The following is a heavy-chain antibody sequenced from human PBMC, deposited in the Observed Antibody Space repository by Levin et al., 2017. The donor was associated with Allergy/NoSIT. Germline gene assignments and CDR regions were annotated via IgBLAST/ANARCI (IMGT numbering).Heavy chain of an antibody. CDR3: AKATGGSGWYTVDY. Sequence: SCAASGFTFSSSAMDWVRQAPGEGLQWVSAIRPTGDRTYYTDSEKGRFTISRDNSRNTVYLQMNNMRAEDTAKYYCAKATGGSGWYTVDYWGRGTLVTVS. CDR2: IRPTGDRT. J-gene: IGHJ4*02. D-gene: IGHD6-13*01. CDR1: GFTFSSSA. V-gene: IGHV3-23*01.